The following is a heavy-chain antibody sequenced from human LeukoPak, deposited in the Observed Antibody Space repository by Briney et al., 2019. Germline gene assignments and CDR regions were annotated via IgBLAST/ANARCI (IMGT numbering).Heavy chain of an antibody. V-gene: IGHV1-18*01. CDR2: ISAYNGNT. J-gene: IGHJ6*03. D-gene: IGHD3-3*01. CDR1: GYKFTSYS. CDR3: ARHSFWSGLYYYYMDV. Sequence: ASVKVSCKASGYKFTSYSISWVRQAPGQGLEWMGWISAYNGNTDYAQKLQGRVTMTTDKSTSTAYMELSSLRSEDTAVYYCARHSFWSGLYYYYMDVWGKGTTVTVSS.